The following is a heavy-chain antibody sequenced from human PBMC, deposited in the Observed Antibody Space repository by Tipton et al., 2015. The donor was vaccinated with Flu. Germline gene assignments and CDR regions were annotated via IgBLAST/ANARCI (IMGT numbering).Heavy chain of an antibody. CDR1: GFTFSTYA. D-gene: IGHD6-19*01. Sequence: LRLSCAASGFTFSTYAMSWVRQAPGKGLEWVSAVSGGGAITYFADSVKGRFTISRDNSKNILYLQMNSLRADDTAVYSCAKVIPELVAGLDSWGQGILVTVSS. V-gene: IGHV3-23*01. CDR2: VSGGGAIT. CDR3: AKVIPELVAGLDS. J-gene: IGHJ4*02.